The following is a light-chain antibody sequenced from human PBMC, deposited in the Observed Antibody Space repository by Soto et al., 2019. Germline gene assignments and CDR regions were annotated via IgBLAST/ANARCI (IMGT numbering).Light chain of an antibody. V-gene: IGKV3-11*01. CDR1: QSVSSY. J-gene: IGKJ1*01. CDR3: QHYNSYSEA. Sequence: ELVFPPSTDNLSLSPGERATLSVRASQSVSSYLAWYQQKPGQAPRLLIYDASNRATGIPARFSGSGSGTDFTLTISSLEPEDFAVYYCQHYNSYSEAVGQGTKVDIK. CDR2: DAS.